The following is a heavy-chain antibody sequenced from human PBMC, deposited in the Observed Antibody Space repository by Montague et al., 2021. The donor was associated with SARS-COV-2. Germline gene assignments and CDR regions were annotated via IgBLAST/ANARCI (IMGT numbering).Heavy chain of an antibody. CDR3: ARGGSSGLGY. V-gene: IGHV3-74*01. D-gene: IGHD6-6*01. CDR1: GFTVSHYW. J-gene: IGHJ4*02. CDR2: INSDGTII. Sequence: SLRLSCAASGFTVSHYWMHWVRQAPGKGLVWVSHINSDGTIINYADSVKGRFAISRDSAKNTLYLQMNSLRVEDTAVYYCARGGSSGLGYWGQGTLVTVSS.